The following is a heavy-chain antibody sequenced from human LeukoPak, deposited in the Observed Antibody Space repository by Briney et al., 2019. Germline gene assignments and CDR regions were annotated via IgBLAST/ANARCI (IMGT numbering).Heavy chain of an antibody. CDR2: IYSGGST. Sequence: GGSLRLSCAASGFTVSSNYMSWVRQAPGKGLEWVSVIYSGGSTYYADSVKGRFTISRDNSKNTLYLQMNSLRAEDTAVYYCAREPPDYYYYGMDVWGQGTTVTVPS. CDR1: GFTVSSNY. V-gene: IGHV3-53*01. J-gene: IGHJ6*02. CDR3: AREPPDYYYYGMDV.